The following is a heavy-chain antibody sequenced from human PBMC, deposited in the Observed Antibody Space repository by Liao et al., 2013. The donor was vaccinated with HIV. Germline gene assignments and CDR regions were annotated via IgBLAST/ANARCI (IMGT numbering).Heavy chain of an antibody. J-gene: IGHJ4*02. D-gene: IGHD2-15*01. V-gene: IGHV4-4*07. CDR2: IYTSGST. CDR3: ARQGYCSGGTCYEYFDY. Sequence: QVQLQESGPGLVKPSETLSLTCTVSGGSISSYYWSWIRQPAGKGLEWIGRIYTSGSTNYNPSLKSRVTMSVDTSKNQFSLKLSSVTAADTAVYYCARQGYCSGGTCYEYFDYWGQGNPGYRLL. CDR1: GGSISSYY.